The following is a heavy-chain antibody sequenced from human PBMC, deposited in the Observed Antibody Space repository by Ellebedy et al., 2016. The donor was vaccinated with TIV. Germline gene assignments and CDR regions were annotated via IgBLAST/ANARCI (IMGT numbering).Heavy chain of an antibody. CDR2: INIAGSSI. V-gene: IGHV3-74*01. D-gene: IGHD3-22*01. J-gene: IGHJ3*01. Sequence: GESLKISXAASGFIFSSYSMNWVRQAPGKGLVWVSRINIAGSSISYADSVKGRFTISRDNAKSTVYLQMDSLRAEDTALYYCARERIIYESGGYYYVHAFDLWGQGTMVTVSS. CDR1: GFIFSSYS. CDR3: ARERIIYESGGYYYVHAFDL.